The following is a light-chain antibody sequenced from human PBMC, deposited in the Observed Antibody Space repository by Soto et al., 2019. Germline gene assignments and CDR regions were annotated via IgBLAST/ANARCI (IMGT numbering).Light chain of an antibody. CDR2: AAS. V-gene: IGKV1-39*01. Sequence: DIQMTQSPSSLSASVGDRVTITCRASQGVSAYLIWYQQRQGRDPKLLIYAASNLLSGVPSRFSGSGSGPNFTLTINSLQPEDFATYDCQQSYRTPHTFGQGTKLATK. CDR3: QQSYRTPHT. J-gene: IGKJ2*01. CDR1: QGVSAY.